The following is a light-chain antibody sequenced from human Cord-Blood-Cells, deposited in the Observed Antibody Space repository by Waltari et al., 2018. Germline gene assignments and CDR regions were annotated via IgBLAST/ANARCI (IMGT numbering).Light chain of an antibody. CDR1: TSDVGGYNY. CDR3: SSYTSSSTLV. Sequence: QSALTQPASVAGSPGPSITISCTGTTSDVGGYNYVSWYQQPPGKAPKLMIYDGSNRPSGVSNRFSGSKSGYTASLTISGLQAEDEADYYCSSYTSSSTLVFGGGTKLTFL. J-gene: IGLJ2*01. CDR2: DGS. V-gene: IGLV2-14*01.